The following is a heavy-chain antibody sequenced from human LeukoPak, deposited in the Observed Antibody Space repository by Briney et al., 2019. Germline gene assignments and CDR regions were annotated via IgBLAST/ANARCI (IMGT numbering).Heavy chain of an antibody. Sequence: PGGSLRLSCAASGFTFSSYAMSWVRQAPGKGLEWVSAISGSGGSTYYADSVKGRFTISRDNSKNTLYLQMNNLRAEDTAVYYCAKDQFTMVRGVSLGPYDYWGQGTLVTVSS. CDR3: AKDQFTMVRGVSLGPYDY. J-gene: IGHJ4*02. CDR1: GFTFSSYA. V-gene: IGHV3-23*01. D-gene: IGHD3-10*01. CDR2: ISGSGGST.